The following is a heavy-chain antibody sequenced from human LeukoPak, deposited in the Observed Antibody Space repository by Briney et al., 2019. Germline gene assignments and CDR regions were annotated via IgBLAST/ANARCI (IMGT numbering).Heavy chain of an antibody. Sequence: SETLSLTCTVSGGSISSGGSYWSWIRQHPGKGLEWIGYIYYSGSTNYNPSLKSRVTIPVDTSKNQFSLKLSSVTAADTAVYYCARYDYRFWFDPWGQGTLVTVSS. D-gene: IGHD4-11*01. J-gene: IGHJ5*02. V-gene: IGHV4-61*08. CDR3: ARYDYRFWFDP. CDR1: GGSISSGGSY. CDR2: IYYSGST.